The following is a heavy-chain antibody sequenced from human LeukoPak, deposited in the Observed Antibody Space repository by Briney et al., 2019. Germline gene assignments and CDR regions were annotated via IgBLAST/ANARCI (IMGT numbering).Heavy chain of an antibody. V-gene: IGHV4-34*01. Sequence: SETLSLTGAGYGVSFSGYYWSWIRQPPGKGLEWIGEINHSGSTNYNPSLKSRVTISVDTSKNQFSLKLSSVTAADTAVYYCARVLYYYDSSGYSPFDYWGQGTLVTVSS. CDR1: GVSFSGYY. CDR3: ARVLYYYDSSGYSPFDY. J-gene: IGHJ4*02. CDR2: INHSGST. D-gene: IGHD3-22*01.